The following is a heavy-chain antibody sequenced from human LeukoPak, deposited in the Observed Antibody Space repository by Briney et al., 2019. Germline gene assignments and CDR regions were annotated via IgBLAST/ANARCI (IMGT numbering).Heavy chain of an antibody. J-gene: IGHJ4*02. CDR3: ARDYYDSSGYYYGIHDY. CDR2: INHSGST. D-gene: IGHD3-22*01. Sequence: SETLSLTCAVYGGSFSGYYWSWIRQPPGKGLEWIGEINHSGSTNYNPSLKSRVTISVDTSKNRFSLKLSSVTAADTAVYYCARDYYDSSGYYYGIHDYWGQGTLVTVSS. V-gene: IGHV4-34*01. CDR1: GGSFSGYY.